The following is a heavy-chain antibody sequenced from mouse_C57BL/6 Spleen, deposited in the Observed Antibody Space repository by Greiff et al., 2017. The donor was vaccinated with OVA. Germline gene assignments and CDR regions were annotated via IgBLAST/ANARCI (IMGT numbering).Heavy chain of an antibody. CDR3: AREELGRAWFAY. V-gene: IGHV1-22*01. Sequence: VQLQQSGPELVKPGASVKMSCKASGYTFTDYNMHWVKQSHGKSLEWIGYINPNNGGTSYNQKFKGKATLTVNKSSSTAYMELRSLTSEDSAVYYCAREELGRAWFAYWGQGTLVTVSA. D-gene: IGHD4-1*01. CDR2: INPNNGGT. CDR1: GYTFTDYN. J-gene: IGHJ3*01.